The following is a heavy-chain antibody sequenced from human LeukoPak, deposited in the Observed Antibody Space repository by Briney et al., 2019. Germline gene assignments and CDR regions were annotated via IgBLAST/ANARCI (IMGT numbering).Heavy chain of an antibody. J-gene: IGHJ4*02. Sequence: SETLSLTCAAYGGSFSGYYWSWIRQPPGKGLEWIGEINHSGSTNYNPSLKSRVTISVDTSKNQFSLKLSSVTAADTAVYYCASEEIVGATLDYWGQGTLVTVSS. D-gene: IGHD1-26*01. CDR2: INHSGST. CDR1: GGSFSGYY. V-gene: IGHV4-34*01. CDR3: ASEEIVGATLDY.